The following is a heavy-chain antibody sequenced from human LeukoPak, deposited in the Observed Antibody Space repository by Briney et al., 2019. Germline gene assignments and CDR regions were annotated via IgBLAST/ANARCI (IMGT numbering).Heavy chain of an antibody. Sequence: SETLSLTCTVSGYSISSGYYWGWIRQPPGKGLEWIGSIYHSGSTYYNPSLKSRVTMSVDTSKNQFSLKLSSVTAADTAVYYCASSPKKGILTGYRTPFDYWGQGTLVTVSS. CDR2: IYHSGST. D-gene: IGHD3-9*01. V-gene: IGHV4-38-2*02. CDR1: GYSISSGYY. CDR3: ASSPKKGILTGYRTPFDY. J-gene: IGHJ4*02.